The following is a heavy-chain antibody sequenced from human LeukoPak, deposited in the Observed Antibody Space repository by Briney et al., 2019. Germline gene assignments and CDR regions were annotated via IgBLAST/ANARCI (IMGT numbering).Heavy chain of an antibody. V-gene: IGHV4-34*01. J-gene: IGHJ4*02. D-gene: IGHD3-9*01. CDR1: GGSFSGYY. CDR2: INHSGST. Sequence: SETLSLTCAVYGGSFSGYYWSWIRQPPGKGLEWIGEINHSGSTNYNPSLKSRLTISVDTSKNQFSLKLSSVTAADTAVYYCARGRLGPDYWGQGTLVTVSS. CDR3: ARGRLGPDY.